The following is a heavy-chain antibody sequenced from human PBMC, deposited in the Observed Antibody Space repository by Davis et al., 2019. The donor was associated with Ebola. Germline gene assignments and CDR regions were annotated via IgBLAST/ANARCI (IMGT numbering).Heavy chain of an antibody. V-gene: IGHV4-39*01. CDR2: IYYSGST. CDR1: GGSISSSSYY. Sequence: SETLSLTCTVSGGSISSSSYYWGWIRQPPGKGLEWIGSIYYSGSTYYNPSLKSRVTISVDTSKNQFSLKLSSVTAADTAVYYCARVPLEQWLVRGDYYGMDVWGQGTTVTVSS. CDR3: ARVPLEQWLVRGDYYGMDV. J-gene: IGHJ6*02. D-gene: IGHD6-19*01.